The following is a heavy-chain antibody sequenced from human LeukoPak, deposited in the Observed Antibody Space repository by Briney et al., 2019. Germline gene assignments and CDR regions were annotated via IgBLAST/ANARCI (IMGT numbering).Heavy chain of an antibody. V-gene: IGHV5-10-1*01. CDR2: IDPSDSYT. Sequence: PGESLKISCKGSGYTFTSYWISWVRQMPGKGLEWMGKIDPSDSYTSYSPSFQGHVTISADKSISAAFLQWSSLKASDTAMYYCARHSHYDFWSGYLDYWGQGTVVTVSS. CDR1: GYTFTSYW. J-gene: IGHJ4*02. D-gene: IGHD3-3*01. CDR3: ARHSHYDFWSGYLDY.